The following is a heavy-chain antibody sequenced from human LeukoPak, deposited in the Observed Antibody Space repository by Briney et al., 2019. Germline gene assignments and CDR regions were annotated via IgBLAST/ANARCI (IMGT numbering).Heavy chain of an antibody. CDR1: GGSISSYY. CDR2: IYHSGST. V-gene: IGHV4-59*08. D-gene: IGHD2-2*01. CDR3: ARHAAFAEYQSHLTHFDY. Sequence: KASETLSLTCTVSGGSISSYYWSGIRQPPGKRLEWIGYIYHSGSTNYNSSLKSRVTISVDTSKNQFSLKLSSVTAADTAVYYCARHAAFAEYQSHLTHFDYWGQGTLVTVSS. J-gene: IGHJ4*02.